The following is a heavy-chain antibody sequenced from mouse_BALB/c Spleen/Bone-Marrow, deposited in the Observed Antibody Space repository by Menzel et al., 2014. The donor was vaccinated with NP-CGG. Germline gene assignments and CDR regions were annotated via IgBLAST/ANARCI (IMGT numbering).Heavy chain of an antibody. V-gene: IGHV1-15*01. Sequence: VNVVESGAELVRPGTSVTLSCKASGYTFTDCKMHWVKQTPVHGLEWIGLIDPETGGTAYNQRFKGKAIMTADKSSSTAYMDLRSLTSEDSAVYYCTIVAYWGQGTLVTVSA. CDR3: TIVAY. CDR1: GYTFTDCK. J-gene: IGHJ3*01. CDR2: IDPETGGT.